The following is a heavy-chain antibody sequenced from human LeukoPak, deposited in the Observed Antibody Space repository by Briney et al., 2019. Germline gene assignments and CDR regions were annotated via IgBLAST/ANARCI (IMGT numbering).Heavy chain of an antibody. CDR2: IIPMSGTT. CDR1: GDTFSSYA. J-gene: IGHJ4*02. CDR3: ARSNNVFFAGDH. D-gene: IGHD1/OR15-1a*01. Sequence: SVKVSCKASGDTFSSYAFIWVRQAPGQGLEWMGAIIPMSGTTHYAQNSQGRVTITSDESTRTVYLEVTSLRSEDTALYYCARSNNVFFAGDHWGQGTLVTVSS. V-gene: IGHV1-69*01.